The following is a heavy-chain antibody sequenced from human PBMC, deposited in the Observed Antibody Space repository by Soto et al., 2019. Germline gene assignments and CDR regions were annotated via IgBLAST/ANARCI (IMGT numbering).Heavy chain of an antibody. J-gene: IGHJ6*02. CDR2: ISSSSSTI. CDR3: ARGHKRWLQLVGGMDV. D-gene: IGHD5-12*01. Sequence: GGSLRLSCAASGFTFRSYGMNWVRQAPGKGLEWVSYISSSSSTIYYADSVKGRFTISRDNAKNSLYLQMNSLRDEDTAVYYCARGHKRWLQLVGGMDVWGQGTTVTVSS. V-gene: IGHV3-48*02. CDR1: GFTFRSYG.